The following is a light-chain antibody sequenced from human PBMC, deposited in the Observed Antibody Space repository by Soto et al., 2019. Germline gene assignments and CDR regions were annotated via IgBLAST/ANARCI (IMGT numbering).Light chain of an antibody. CDR3: ASWDDSLKDVV. J-gene: IGLJ3*02. Sequence: QSVLTLPPSASGTPGQKVTLSCSGSSSNIGANDVNWYQQLPGTAPKLLIYSTTHRPSGVPDRFSGSRSGTSASLAISGLQAEDEGNYYCASWDDSLKDVVFAGGTQLTVL. CDR1: SSNIGAND. V-gene: IGLV1-44*01. CDR2: STT.